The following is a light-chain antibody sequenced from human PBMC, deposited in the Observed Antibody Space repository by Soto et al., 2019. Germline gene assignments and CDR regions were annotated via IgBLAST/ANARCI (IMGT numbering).Light chain of an antibody. V-gene: IGLV2-8*01. Sequence: QSALTQPPSASGSPGQSVTISCTGTSSDVGAYNYVSWYQQHPGKAPKLMIYEVSKRPSGVPGRFSGSKSGNTASLTVSGLQAEDEADYYCSSYAGSNNFRVFGTGTKLTVL. CDR1: SSDVGAYNY. CDR3: SSYAGSNNFRV. CDR2: EVS. J-gene: IGLJ1*01.